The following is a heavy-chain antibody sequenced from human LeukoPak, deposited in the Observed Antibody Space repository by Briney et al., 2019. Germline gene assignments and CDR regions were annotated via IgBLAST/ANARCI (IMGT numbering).Heavy chain of an antibody. J-gene: IGHJ4*02. Sequence: PGGSLRLSCAASGFTFSSYSMNWVRQAPGKGVEWVSSISGSSSYIYYADSVKGRFTISRDNAKNSLYLQMNSLRAEDTAVYYCAREALWESGYYIFDYWGQGTLVTVSS. CDR1: GFTFSSYS. CDR2: ISGSSSYI. V-gene: IGHV3-21*01. D-gene: IGHD3-22*01. CDR3: AREALWESGYYIFDY.